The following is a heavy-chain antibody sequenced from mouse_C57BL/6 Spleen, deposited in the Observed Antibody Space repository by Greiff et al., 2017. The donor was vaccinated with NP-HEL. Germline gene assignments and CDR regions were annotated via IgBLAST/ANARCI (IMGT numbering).Heavy chain of an antibody. CDR2: INYDGSST. CDR1: GFTFSDYY. D-gene: IGHD1-1*01. Sequence: EVKVVESEGGLVQPGSSMKLSCTASGFTFSDYYMAWVRQVPEKGLEWVANINYDGSSTYYLDSLKSRFIISRDNAKNILYLQMSSLKSEDTATYYCARELITTVPSPYFDYWGQGTTLTVSS. J-gene: IGHJ2*01. CDR3: ARELITTVPSPYFDY. V-gene: IGHV5-16*01.